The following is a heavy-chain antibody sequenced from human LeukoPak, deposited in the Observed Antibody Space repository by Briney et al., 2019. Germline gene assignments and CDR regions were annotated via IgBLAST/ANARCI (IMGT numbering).Heavy chain of an antibody. V-gene: IGHV2-70*11. CDR2: IDWDDDK. CDR3: ARTRSGWMNYYYGMDV. Sequence: SGPTLVKPTQTLTLTCTFSGFSLSTRGMCVSWIRQPPGKALEWLARIDWDDDKYYSTSLKTRLTISKDTSKNQVVLTMTNMDPVDTATYYCARTRSGWMNYYYGMDVWGQGTTVTVSS. CDR1: GFSLSTRGMC. D-gene: IGHD6-19*01. J-gene: IGHJ6*02.